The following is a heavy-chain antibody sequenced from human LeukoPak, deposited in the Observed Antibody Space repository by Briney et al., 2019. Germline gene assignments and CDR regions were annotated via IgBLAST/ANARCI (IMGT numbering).Heavy chain of an antibody. D-gene: IGHD2-21*01. Sequence: GWSLRLSCAAAGFTFSSFAMNWVRQAPGKGLEWVANIKEDGSEKYYLDSVKGRFTISRDNAKNSLYLQMNSLRAEDTAVYYCARYIPARNYYFDYWGQGTLVTVSS. V-gene: IGHV3-7*03. CDR3: ARYIPARNYYFDY. CDR2: IKEDGSEK. CDR1: GFTFSSFA. J-gene: IGHJ4*02.